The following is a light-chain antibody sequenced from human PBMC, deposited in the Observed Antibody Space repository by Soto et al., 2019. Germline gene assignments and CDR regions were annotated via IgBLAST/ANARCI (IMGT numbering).Light chain of an antibody. Sequence: QSLLTQPPSVSGAPGQRVTISCTGSSSNIGAGYDVHWYQQLPGTAPKLLIYGNSIRPSGVPDRFSGSKSGTSASLAITGLQAEDEADYYCQSYDTSLSAVVFGGGTKVTVL. V-gene: IGLV1-40*01. CDR2: GNS. CDR3: QSYDTSLSAVV. CDR1: SSNIGAGYD. J-gene: IGLJ2*01.